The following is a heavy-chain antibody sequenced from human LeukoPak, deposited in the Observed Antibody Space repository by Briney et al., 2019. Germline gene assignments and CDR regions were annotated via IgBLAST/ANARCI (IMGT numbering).Heavy chain of an antibody. J-gene: IGHJ3*02. CDR3: AKDPSSGFADGDAFDI. D-gene: IGHD3-10*01. CDR1: GFSFSYYA. CDR2: ISSGGGTT. Sequence: GGSLRLSCAASGFSFSYYAMSWVRQAQGKGLEWVSGISSGGGTTYYVDSVKGRFTISRDNGKATAYLQMNSLRAEDTAVYFCAKDPSSGFADGDAFDIWGQGTRVTVSS. V-gene: IGHV3-23*01.